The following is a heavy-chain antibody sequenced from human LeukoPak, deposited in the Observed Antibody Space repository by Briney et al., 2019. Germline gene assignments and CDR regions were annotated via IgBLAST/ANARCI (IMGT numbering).Heavy chain of an antibody. CDR2: ITPLFGTS. Sequence: SVKVSCKASGGSFSNYAISWLRRAPGQGLEWMGGITPLFGTSKYAQKFQGRVTITADESTSTAYMELSSLRSEDTAVYYCARLGFEVRENILSWFDHWGQGTQVTVSS. CDR3: ARLGFEVRENILSWFDH. D-gene: IGHD3-10*01. CDR1: GGSFSNYA. J-gene: IGHJ5*02. V-gene: IGHV1-69*13.